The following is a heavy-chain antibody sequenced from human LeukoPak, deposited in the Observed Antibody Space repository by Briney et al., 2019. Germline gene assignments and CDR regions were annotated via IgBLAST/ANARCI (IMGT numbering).Heavy chain of an antibody. CDR2: IWYDGSNK. V-gene: IGHV3-33*01. J-gene: IGHJ4*02. D-gene: IGHD2-2*01. Sequence: PGRSLRLSCAASGFTFSSYDMHWVRQASGKGLEWVAVIWYDGSNKYYADSVKGRFTISRDNSKNTLYLQMNSLRAEDTAVYYCATTYSAYCSSTSCYGRFDYWGQGTLFTVSS. CDR3: ATTYSAYCSSTSCYGRFDY. CDR1: GFTFSSYD.